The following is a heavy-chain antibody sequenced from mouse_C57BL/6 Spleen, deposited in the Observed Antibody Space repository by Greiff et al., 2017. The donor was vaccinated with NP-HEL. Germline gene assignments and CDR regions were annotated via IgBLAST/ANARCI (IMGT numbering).Heavy chain of an antibody. J-gene: IGHJ4*01. D-gene: IGHD1-1*01. CDR3: ARRYYGSQPLYAMDY. Sequence: QVQLQQPGAELVRPGTSVKLSCKASGYTFTSYWMHWVKQRPGQGLEWIGVIDPSDSYTNYNQKFKGKATLTVDTSSSTAYMQLSSLTSEDSAVYYCARRYYGSQPLYAMDYWGQGTSVTVSS. CDR1: GYTFTSYW. V-gene: IGHV1-59*01. CDR2: IDPSDSYT.